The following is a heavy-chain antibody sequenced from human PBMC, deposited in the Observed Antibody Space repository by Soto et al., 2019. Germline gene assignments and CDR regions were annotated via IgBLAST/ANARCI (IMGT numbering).Heavy chain of an antibody. CDR1: GRTFTAHF. CDR2: INPNSGGT. J-gene: IGHJ4*02. D-gene: IGHD6-13*01. Sequence: QVQLVQSGAEVKKSGASVKVSCKASGRTFTAHFMHWLRQAPGQGLEWLGWINPNSGGTNYAPKFRGRVTMTRDTSITTVYMELSRLTSDDTAVYYCARGGRWYEYWGQGTRVTVSS. CDR3: ARGGRWYEY. V-gene: IGHV1-2*02.